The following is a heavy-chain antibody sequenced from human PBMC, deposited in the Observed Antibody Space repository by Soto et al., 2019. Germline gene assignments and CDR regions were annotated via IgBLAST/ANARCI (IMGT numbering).Heavy chain of an antibody. CDR2: ISGSGVLT. V-gene: IGHV3-23*01. Sequence: EMQLLESGGGLVQPGGSLRLSCVASGFPFSSYAMSWVRQTPGQGLEWVSGISGSGVLTYYADSVKGRFTISRDNSNHPLSLQGPSLRGEDKAVFFCSKGGYYSVFDIWGQGTMVTVSA. D-gene: IGHD3-16*01. J-gene: IGHJ3*02. CDR1: GFPFSSYA. CDR3: SKGGYYSVFDI.